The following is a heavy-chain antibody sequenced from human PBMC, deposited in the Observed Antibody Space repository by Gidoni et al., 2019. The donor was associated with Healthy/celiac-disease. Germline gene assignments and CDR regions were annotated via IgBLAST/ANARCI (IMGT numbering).Heavy chain of an antibody. D-gene: IGHD2-2*01. Sequence: QVQLLQWGAGLLKPSETLSLTCAVHGGSFTVYYWSWIRQPPGKGLEWIGEINHSGSTNYNPSLKSRVTISVDTSKNQFSLKLSSVTAADTAVYYCARAPPRYCSSTSCSRVGWFDPWGQGTLVTVSS. V-gene: IGHV4-34*01. CDR3: ARAPPRYCSSTSCSRVGWFDP. CDR1: GGSFTVYY. CDR2: INHSGST. J-gene: IGHJ5*02.